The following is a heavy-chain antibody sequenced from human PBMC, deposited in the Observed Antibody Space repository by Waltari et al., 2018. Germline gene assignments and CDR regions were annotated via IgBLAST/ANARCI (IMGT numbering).Heavy chain of an antibody. CDR2: INHSGST. CDR3: ARGSLVRGTTRRIRAFDI. D-gene: IGHD3-9*01. Sequence: QVQLQQWGEGRLKPSETLSLTCAVYGGSFSGSDWIWIRQPPWTGLELIGEINHSGSTNYSPSLKSRVTISVDTSKNQFSLKLSSVTAADTAVYYCARGSLVRGTTRRIRAFDIWGQGTMVTVSS. CDR1: GGSFSGSD. V-gene: IGHV4-34*01. J-gene: IGHJ3*02.